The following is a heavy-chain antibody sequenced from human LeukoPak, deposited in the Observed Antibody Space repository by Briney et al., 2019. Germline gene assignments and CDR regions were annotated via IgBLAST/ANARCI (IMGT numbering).Heavy chain of an antibody. CDR2: VNYSGRT. D-gene: IGHD1-26*01. CDR1: GDSISTYS. Sequence: SETLSLTCIVSGDSISTYSWSWVRQSPGKGLEWIGYVNYSGRTNYNPSLKSRLTISVDTSKNQFSMNLSSVTAADTAVYYCARGLRAGATSRWGQGILVTVS. J-gene: IGHJ4*02. V-gene: IGHV4-59*01. CDR3: ARGLRAGATSR.